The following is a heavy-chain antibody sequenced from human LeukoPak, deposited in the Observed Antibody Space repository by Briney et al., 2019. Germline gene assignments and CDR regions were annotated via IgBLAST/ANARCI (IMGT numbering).Heavy chain of an antibody. V-gene: IGHV3-13*01. J-gene: IGHJ4*02. Sequence: GGSLRLSCAASGFTFSDYDMHWVRQAAGKGLEWVSAIGTAGDTYYTGSVKGRFTISRENAKNSLYLQMNSLRAGDTAVYYCVRVAKERVGGVYYFDYWGQGTPVTVSS. D-gene: IGHD1-1*01. CDR1: GFTFSDYD. CDR3: VRVAKERVGGVYYFDY. CDR2: IGTAGDT.